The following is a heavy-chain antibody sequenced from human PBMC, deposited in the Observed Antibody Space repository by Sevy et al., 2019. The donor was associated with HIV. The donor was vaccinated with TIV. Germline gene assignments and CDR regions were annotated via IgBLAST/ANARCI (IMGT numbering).Heavy chain of an antibody. CDR1: GFTFNDYY. CDR2: ISNSGNTI. CDR3: AREVSSSRGDLDN. J-gene: IGHJ4*02. V-gene: IGHV3-11*01. Sequence: GGSLRLSCAASGFTFNDYYMTWNRQAPGKGLEWVSYISNSGNTIKYADSVKGRFTISRDNAKNSLYLQMNSLRAEDTAVYYCAREVSSSRGDLDNWGQGTLVTVSS. D-gene: IGHD6-13*01.